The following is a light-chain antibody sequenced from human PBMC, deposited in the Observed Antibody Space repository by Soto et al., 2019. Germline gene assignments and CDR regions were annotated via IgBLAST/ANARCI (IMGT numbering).Light chain of an antibody. V-gene: IGKV3-11*01. CDR1: QSFRGL. CDR3: QQRHMWPIT. J-gene: IGKJ5*01. CDR2: DAY. Sequence: EIVVTQSPATLSVSPGERATLSCRASQSFRGLLAWYQQKPGQAPRLLIYDAYNRATGIPPRLSGSGSGTDFTLTISSLEPEDSAVYYCQQRHMWPITFGQGTRLEIK.